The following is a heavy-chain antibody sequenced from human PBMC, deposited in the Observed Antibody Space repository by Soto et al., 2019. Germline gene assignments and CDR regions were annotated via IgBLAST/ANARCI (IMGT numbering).Heavy chain of an antibody. V-gene: IGHV3-74*01. CDR2: INGDGTTT. CDR3: VRDRGYPDSFDI. CDR1: GFTFSPFY. D-gene: IGHD6-13*01. J-gene: IGHJ3*02. Sequence: EVQLVESGGGLVQPGESLRLSCAASGFTFSPFYMHWVRQAPGKGLEWVSHINGDGTTTVYADSVKGRFTISRDNAKSTLYLQMSRLRTEDTAVYYCVRDRGYPDSFDIWGQGTMVTVSS.